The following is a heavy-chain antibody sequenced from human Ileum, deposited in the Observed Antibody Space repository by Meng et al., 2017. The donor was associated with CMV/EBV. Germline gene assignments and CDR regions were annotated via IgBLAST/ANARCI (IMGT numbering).Heavy chain of an antibody. Sequence: TFSNYARHWVRQAPGKGLEWVAVISSDGSKKFFADSVKGRLTISRDNAMTTLYLQMNSLRAEDTAVYYCARDLGDSGGWYGVAYYFDYWGQGTLVTVSS. CDR3: ARDLGDSGGWYGVAYYFDY. D-gene: IGHD6-19*01. CDR2: ISSDGSKK. V-gene: IGHV3-30*04. J-gene: IGHJ4*02. CDR1: TFSNYA.